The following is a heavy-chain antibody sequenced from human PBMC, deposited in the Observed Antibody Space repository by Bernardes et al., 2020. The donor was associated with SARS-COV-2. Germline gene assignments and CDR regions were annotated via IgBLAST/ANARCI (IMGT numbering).Heavy chain of an antibody. J-gene: IGHJ4*02. CDR1: GFTFSSYA. Sequence: GGSLRLSCAASGFTFSSYAMHWVRQAPGKGLEWVAVISYDGSNKYYADSVKGRFTISRDNSKNTLYLQMNSLRAEDTAVYYCASLINTATIEYYFDYWGQGTLVTVSS. D-gene: IGHD5-18*01. CDR3: ASLINTATIEYYFDY. CDR2: ISYDGSNK. V-gene: IGHV3-30-3*01.